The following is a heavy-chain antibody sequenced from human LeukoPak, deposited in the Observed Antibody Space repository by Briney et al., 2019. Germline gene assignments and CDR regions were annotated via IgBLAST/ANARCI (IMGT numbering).Heavy chain of an antibody. Sequence: GGSLRLSCAASGFTFDEYGMSWVRQAPGKGLEWVSGITWNGGSTGYSDSVKGRFTISRDNSKNTLYLQMNSLRAEDTSLYYCARPNMGLKWIRFVPGGEGTLVILSS. V-gene: IGHV3-20*04. D-gene: IGHD5-12*01. J-gene: IGHJ5*02. CDR3: ARPNMGLKWIRFVP. CDR2: ITWNGGST. CDR1: GFTFDEYG.